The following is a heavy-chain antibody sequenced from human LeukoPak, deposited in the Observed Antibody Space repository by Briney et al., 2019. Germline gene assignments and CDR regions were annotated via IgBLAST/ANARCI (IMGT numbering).Heavy chain of an antibody. D-gene: IGHD2-21*01. Sequence: GGSLRLSCAASGFTVSSNYMSWVRQAPGKGLEWVSVIYSGGSTYYADSVKGRFTISRDNSKNTLYLQMNSLRVEDTAVYYCASRHCSGGDCYFAGDDPFDHWGQGTLVTVSS. J-gene: IGHJ4*02. CDR2: IYSGGST. V-gene: IGHV3-53*01. CDR3: ASRHCSGGDCYFAGDDPFDH. CDR1: GFTVSSNY.